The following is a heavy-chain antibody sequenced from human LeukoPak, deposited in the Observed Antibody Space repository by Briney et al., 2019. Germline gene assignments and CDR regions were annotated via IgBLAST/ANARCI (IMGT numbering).Heavy chain of an antibody. CDR3: AKDSPVNYDILTGYIDY. Sequence: GGSLRLSCTASGITFSSYGMHWVRQAPGKGLEWVAFIRYDGSYKYYADSVKGRFTISRDNSKNTLYLQMNSLRADDTAVNYCAKDSPVNYDILTGYIDYWGQGTLVTVSS. CDR2: IRYDGSYK. CDR1: GITFSSYG. D-gene: IGHD3-9*01. J-gene: IGHJ4*02. V-gene: IGHV3-30*02.